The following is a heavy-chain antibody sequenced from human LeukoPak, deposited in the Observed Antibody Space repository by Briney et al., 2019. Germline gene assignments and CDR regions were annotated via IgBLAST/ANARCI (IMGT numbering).Heavy chain of an antibody. CDR3: ARGRTFDN. V-gene: IGHV4-59*01. Sequence: ASETLSLTCTVSGGSISRYYWSWIRQPPGKGLEWIGNIYDRGSTKYNPSLKSRVTISVDTSKNQFSLRLSSVTAAVTAVYYCARGRTFDNWGQGTLVTVSS. CDR1: GGSISRYY. J-gene: IGHJ4*02. CDR2: IYDRGST.